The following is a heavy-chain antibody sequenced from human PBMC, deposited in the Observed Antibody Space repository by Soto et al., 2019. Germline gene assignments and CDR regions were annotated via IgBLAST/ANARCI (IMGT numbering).Heavy chain of an antibody. CDR3: AKDRVGFADGWQYFDY. J-gene: IGHJ4*02. V-gene: IGHV3-23*01. Sequence: GGSLRDSCGVSWFNFVGFSAMRWVRQAPGKGLEWVSSISGSGGSTYYADSVKGRFTISRDNSKNTLYLQMNALSAEDTAFYYCAKDRVGFADGWQYFDYWGQGALVTVSS. CDR1: WFNFVGFSA. CDR2: ISGSGGST. D-gene: IGHD6-19*01.